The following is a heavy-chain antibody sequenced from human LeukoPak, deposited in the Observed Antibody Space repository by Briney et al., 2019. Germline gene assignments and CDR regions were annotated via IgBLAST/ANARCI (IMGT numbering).Heavy chain of an antibody. V-gene: IGHV3-48*01. Sequence: GGSLRLSCAASGFNFIDYSMNWVRQAPGKGLEWISYIGISSGNTKYADSVKGRFTISRDKARNSLYLQMNSLRVEDTAVYYCAATYYYDSSGHPIRGGWFDPWGQGTLVTVSS. D-gene: IGHD3-22*01. J-gene: IGHJ5*02. CDR3: AATYYYDSSGHPIRGGWFDP. CDR2: IGISSGNT. CDR1: GFNFIDYS.